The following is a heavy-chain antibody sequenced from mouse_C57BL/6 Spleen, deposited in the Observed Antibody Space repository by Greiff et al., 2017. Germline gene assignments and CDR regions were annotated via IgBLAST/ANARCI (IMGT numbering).Heavy chain of an antibody. D-gene: IGHD2-13*01. Sequence: VQLMESGAELVRPGTSVKVSCKASGYAFTNYLIEWVKQRPGQGLEWIGVINPGSGGTNYNEKFKGKATLTADKSSSTAYMQLSSLTSEDSAVYFCARWGLRDAMDYWGQGTSVTVSS. CDR2: INPGSGGT. CDR1: GYAFTNYL. CDR3: ARWGLRDAMDY. J-gene: IGHJ4*01. V-gene: IGHV1-54*01.